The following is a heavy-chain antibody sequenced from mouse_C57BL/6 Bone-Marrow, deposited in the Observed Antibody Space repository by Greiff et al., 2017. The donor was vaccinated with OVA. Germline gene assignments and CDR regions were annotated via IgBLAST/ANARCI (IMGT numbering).Heavy chain of an antibody. Sequence: EVMLVESGGGLVQPKGSLKLSCAASGFTFNTYAMQWVRQAPGKGLEWVARISSKSSNYATYDADSGKDRFTISRDESPSMLYMQMISLKTEDTAMYYCGGRGLRAYWGQGPLVTVSA. CDR3: GGRGLRAY. CDR2: ISSKSSNYAT. J-gene: IGHJ3*01. D-gene: IGHD2-2*01. V-gene: IGHV10-3*01. CDR1: GFTFNTYA.